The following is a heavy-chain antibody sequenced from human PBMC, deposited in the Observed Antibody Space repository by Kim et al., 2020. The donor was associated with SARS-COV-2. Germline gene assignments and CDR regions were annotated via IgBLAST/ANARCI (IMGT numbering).Heavy chain of an antibody. D-gene: IGHD2-21*02. CDR3: ASTVVVTATDY. CDR1: GYSISSGYY. Sequence: SETLSLTCTVSGYSISSGYYWGWIRQPPGKGLEWIGSIYHSGSTYYNPSLKSRVTISVDTSKNQFSLKLSSVTAADTAVYYCASTVVVTATDYWGQGTLVTVSS. CDR2: IYHSGST. V-gene: IGHV4-38-2*02. J-gene: IGHJ4*02.